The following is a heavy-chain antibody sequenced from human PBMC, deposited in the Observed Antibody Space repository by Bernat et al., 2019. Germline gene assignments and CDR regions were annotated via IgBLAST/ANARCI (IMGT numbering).Heavy chain of an antibody. CDR3: ANGGQGELLTYYYYGMDV. CDR2: ISSSSSYI. CDR1: GFTFSSYS. Sequence: EVQLVESGGGLVKPGGSLRLSCAASGFTFSSYSMNWVRQAPGKGLEWVSSISSSSSYIYYADSVKGRFTISRDNAKNSLYLQMNSLRAEDTAVYYCANGGQGELLTYYYYGMDVWGQGTTVTVSS. J-gene: IGHJ6*02. V-gene: IGHV3-21*01. D-gene: IGHD1-26*01.